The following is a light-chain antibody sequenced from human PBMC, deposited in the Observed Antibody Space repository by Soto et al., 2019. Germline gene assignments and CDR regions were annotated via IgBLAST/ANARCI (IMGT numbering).Light chain of an antibody. CDR1: SSNIGAGFD. Sequence: QSVLTQPPSVSGAPGQRVTISCTGSSSNIGAGFDVHWYQQLPGTAPKLLIYGNSNRPSGVPDRFSGSKSGTSASLAITGLQAEDEADYYCQSYDNSLSGDVVFGRGTKVTVL. CDR3: QSYDNSLSGDVV. V-gene: IGLV1-40*01. CDR2: GNS. J-gene: IGLJ2*01.